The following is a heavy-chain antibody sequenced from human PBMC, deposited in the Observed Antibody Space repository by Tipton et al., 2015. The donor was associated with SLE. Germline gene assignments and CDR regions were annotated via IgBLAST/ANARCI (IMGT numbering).Heavy chain of an antibody. CDR3: ARESSSGWYGLDY. Sequence: TLSLTCTVSGGSISSYYWSWIRQHPGKGLEWIGYIYYSGSTYYNPSLKSRVTISVDTSKNQFSLKLSSVTAADTAVYYCARESSSGWYGLDYWGQGTLVTVSS. D-gene: IGHD6-19*01. V-gene: IGHV4-31*03. J-gene: IGHJ4*02. CDR1: GGSISSYY. CDR2: IYYSGST.